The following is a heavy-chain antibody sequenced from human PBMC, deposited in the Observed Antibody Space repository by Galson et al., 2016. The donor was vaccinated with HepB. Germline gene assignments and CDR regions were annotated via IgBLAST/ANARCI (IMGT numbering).Heavy chain of an antibody. D-gene: IGHD6-19*01. J-gene: IGHJ4*02. CDR3: ARMRSGGWFDY. CDR1: GGSISSHY. V-gene: IGHV4-59*11. CDR2: IYDSETT. Sequence: ETLSLTCTVSGGSISSHYWSWIRQPPGKGLEWIGYIYDSETTNYTPSLRSRVTISADTSKNQFSVKVTSVTAADTAVYYCARMRSGGWFDYWGQGTLVTVSS.